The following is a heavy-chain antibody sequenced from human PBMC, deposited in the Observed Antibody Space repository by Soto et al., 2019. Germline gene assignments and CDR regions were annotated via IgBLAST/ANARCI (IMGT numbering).Heavy chain of an antibody. J-gene: IGHJ4*02. CDR2: ISGSGGST. CDR3: ANLQLGFVDVYYLDY. Sequence: EVQLLESGGGLVQPGGSLRLSCAASGFTFSSYAMSWVRQAPGKGLEWVSAISGSGGSTYYADSVKGRFTISRDNSKNTLYLQMNSLRAEDTAVYYCANLQLGFVDVYYLDYWGQGPLVTVSS. V-gene: IGHV3-23*01. CDR1: GFTFSSYA. D-gene: IGHD3-3*01.